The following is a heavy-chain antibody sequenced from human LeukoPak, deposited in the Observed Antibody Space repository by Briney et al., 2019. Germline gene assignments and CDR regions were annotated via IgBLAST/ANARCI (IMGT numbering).Heavy chain of an antibody. CDR3: AKVVRGVTQSLYDY. CDR1: GFTFSSYG. Sequence: GGSLRLSCAASGFTFSSYGMHWVRQAPGKGLEWVAYIQYDGSNQQYADSVKGRFSISRDRSKNIPYLQMNSLRPEDTAVYYCAKVVRGVTQSLYDYWGQGTLVTVSS. CDR2: IQYDGSNQ. V-gene: IGHV3-30*02. D-gene: IGHD3-10*01. J-gene: IGHJ4*02.